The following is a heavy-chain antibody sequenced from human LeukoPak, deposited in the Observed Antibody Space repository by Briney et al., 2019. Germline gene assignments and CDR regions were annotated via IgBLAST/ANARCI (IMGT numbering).Heavy chain of an antibody. V-gene: IGHV3-33*01. CDR3: ARESYCSSTSCYGLGAFDI. CDR2: IWYDGSNK. CDR1: GFTFSSYG. J-gene: IGHJ3*02. Sequence: GGSLRLPCAASGFTFSSYGMHWVRQAPGKGLGWVAVIWYDGSNKYYADSVKGRFTISRDNSKNTLYLQMNSLRAEDTAVYYCARESYCSSTSCYGLGAFDIWGQGTMVTVSS. D-gene: IGHD2-2*01.